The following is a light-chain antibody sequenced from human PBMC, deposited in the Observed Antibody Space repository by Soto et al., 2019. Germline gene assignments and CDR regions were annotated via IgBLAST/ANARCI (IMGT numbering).Light chain of an antibody. J-gene: IGLJ1*01. CDR2: DVN. CDR1: SSDVGSYNR. CDR3: SSYTISSTYV. V-gene: IGLV2-18*02. Sequence: QSALTQPPSVSGSPGQSVAISCTGTSSDVGSYNRVSWYQQPPGTAPKLMIYDVNNRPSGVPDRFSGSKSGNTASLTISVLQAEDEADYYCSSYTISSTYVFGTGTKLTVL.